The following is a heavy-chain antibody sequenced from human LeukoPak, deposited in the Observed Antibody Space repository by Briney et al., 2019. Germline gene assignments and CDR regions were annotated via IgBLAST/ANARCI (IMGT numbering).Heavy chain of an antibody. Sequence: PSETLSLTCTVSGGSISSYYWSWIRLPPGKGLEWIGYIYYSGSTNYNPSLKSRVTISVDTSKNQFSLKLSSVTAADTAVYYCARDSRLTGYLFDYWGQGTLVTVSS. V-gene: IGHV4-59*01. CDR1: GGSISSYY. D-gene: IGHD3-9*01. CDR2: IYYSGST. J-gene: IGHJ4*02. CDR3: ARDSRLTGYLFDY.